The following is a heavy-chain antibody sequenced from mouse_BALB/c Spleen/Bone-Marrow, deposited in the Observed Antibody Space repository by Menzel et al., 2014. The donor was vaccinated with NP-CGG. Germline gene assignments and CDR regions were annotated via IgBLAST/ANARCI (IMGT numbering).Heavy chain of an antibody. CDR2: IDPENGNT. J-gene: IGHJ2*01. Sequence: VQLQQSGAELVRPGALVKLSCKASGFNIKDYYMHWVKQRPEQGLEWIGWIDPENGNTIYDPKFQGKASITADTSSNTAYLQLSSLTSEYTAVYYCARHYYGTSYVGYFDYWGRGTTLTVSS. CDR1: GFNIKDYY. CDR3: ARHYYGTSYVGYFDY. D-gene: IGHD1-1*01. V-gene: IGHV14-1*02.